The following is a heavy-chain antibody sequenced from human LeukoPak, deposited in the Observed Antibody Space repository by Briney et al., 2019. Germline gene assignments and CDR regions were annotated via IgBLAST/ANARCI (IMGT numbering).Heavy chain of an antibody. D-gene: IGHD3-10*01. Sequence: ASVKVSCKASGYTFTSYYMHWVRQAPGQGLEWMGIINPSGGSTSYAQKFQGRVTMTRDTSTSTVYMELSSLRSEDTAVYYCAKDLSLWFGELRLPDWFDPWGQGTLVTVSS. V-gene: IGHV1-46*01. J-gene: IGHJ5*02. CDR1: GYTFTSYY. CDR3: AKDLSLWFGELRLPDWFDP. CDR2: INPSGGST.